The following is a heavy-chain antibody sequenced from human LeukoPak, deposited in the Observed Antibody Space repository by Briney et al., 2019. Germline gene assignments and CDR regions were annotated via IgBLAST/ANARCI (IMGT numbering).Heavy chain of an antibody. D-gene: IGHD2-8*01. CDR2: ISAYNGNT. CDR1: GYTFTSYG. Sequence: ASVKVSCKASGYTFTSYGISWVRQAPGQGLEWMGWISAYNGNTNYAQKLQGRVTMTTDTSTSTAYMELRSLRSDDTAVYYCATPDIVLMSGWYEFDYWGQGTLVTVSS. CDR3: ATPDIVLMSGWYEFDY. V-gene: IGHV1-18*01. J-gene: IGHJ4*02.